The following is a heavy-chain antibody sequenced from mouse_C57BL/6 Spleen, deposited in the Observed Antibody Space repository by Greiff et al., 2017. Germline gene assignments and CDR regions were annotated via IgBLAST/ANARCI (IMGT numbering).Heavy chain of an antibody. J-gene: IGHJ1*03. CDR3: ARGPSYYYGSSPHWYFDV. CDR2: ISYSGST. D-gene: IGHD1-1*01. CDR1: GYSITSGYD. Sequence: VQLKQSGPGMVKPSQSLSLTCTVTGYSITSGYDWHWIRHFPGNKLEWMGYISYSGSTNYNPSLKSRISITHDTSKNHFFLKLNSVTTEDTATYYCARGPSYYYGSSPHWYFDVWGTGTTVTVSS. V-gene: IGHV3-1*01.